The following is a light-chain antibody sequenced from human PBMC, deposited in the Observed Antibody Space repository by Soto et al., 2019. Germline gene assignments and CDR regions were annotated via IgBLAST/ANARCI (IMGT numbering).Light chain of an antibody. CDR2: DVS. V-gene: IGLV2-14*01. Sequence: QSVLTQPASVSGSPGQSITISCTGTSSDVGGYNYVSWYQQHPGKAPKLMIYDVSNRPSGVSNRFSGSNSGNTASLTISGLQAEDEADYYCSSYTSSSTPLDVFGTGTKLTVL. CDR1: SSDVGGYNY. J-gene: IGLJ1*01. CDR3: SSYTSSSTPLDV.